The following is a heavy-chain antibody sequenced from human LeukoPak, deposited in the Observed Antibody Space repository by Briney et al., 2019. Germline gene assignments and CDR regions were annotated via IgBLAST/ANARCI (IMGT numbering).Heavy chain of an antibody. J-gene: IGHJ4*02. CDR3: ARASFTSGSYDY. D-gene: IGHD1-26*01. CDR1: GGSISSGSYY. V-gene: IGHV4-61*01. Sequence: SETLSLTCTVSGGSISSGSYYWSWIRQPPGKGLEWIGYLYDRGSTKYNASLKSRVTISVDTSKNQVSLKLSSMTDADTAMYYCARASFTSGSYDYWGQGTLVTVSS. CDR2: LYDRGST.